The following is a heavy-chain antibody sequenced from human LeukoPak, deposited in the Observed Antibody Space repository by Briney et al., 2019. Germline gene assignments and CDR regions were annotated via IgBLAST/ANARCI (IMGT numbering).Heavy chain of an antibody. J-gene: IGHJ4*02. CDR3: ARGGASIGLGDY. CDR2: IYYSGST. CDR1: GGSICSYY. Sequence: SETLSLTCTVSGGSICSYYWSWIRQPPGKGLEWIGYIYYSGSTNYNPSLKSRVTISVDTSKKQFSLKLSSVTAADTAVYYCARGGASIGLGDYWGQGTLVTVSS. V-gene: IGHV4-59*01. D-gene: IGHD2-15*01.